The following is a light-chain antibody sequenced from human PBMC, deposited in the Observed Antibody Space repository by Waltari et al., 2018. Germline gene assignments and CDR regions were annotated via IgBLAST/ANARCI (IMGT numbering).Light chain of an antibody. CDR3: QQGKSFPIT. CDR1: QDIGNR. V-gene: IGKV1-12*01. J-gene: IGKJ3*01. Sequence: DIQMTQSPSPVSASVGDRVTITCRASQDIGNRLAWYQQKPRKAPNLLIYGTSSLQTGVPSRFSGSGSGTEFTLTISSLQPEDFGTYYCQQGKSFPITFGPGTKVEIK. CDR2: GTS.